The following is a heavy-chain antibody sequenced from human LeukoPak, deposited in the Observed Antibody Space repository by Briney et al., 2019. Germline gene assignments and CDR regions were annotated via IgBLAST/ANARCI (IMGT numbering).Heavy chain of an antibody. Sequence: GESLKISCKGSGCLFTSYWISRVRQLPGKGLEWMGRIDPSDSYTNFSPSFQGHVTNSADKSISTASLQWSSLKASDTAMYYCARRRYSSGWPFDPWGQGTLVTAS. CDR3: ARRRYSSGWPFDP. CDR2: IDPSDSYT. V-gene: IGHV5-10-1*01. CDR1: GCLFTSYW. D-gene: IGHD6-19*01. J-gene: IGHJ5*02.